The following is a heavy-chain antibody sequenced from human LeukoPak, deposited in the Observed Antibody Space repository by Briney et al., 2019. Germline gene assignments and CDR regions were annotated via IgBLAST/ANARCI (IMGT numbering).Heavy chain of an antibody. J-gene: IGHJ4*02. CDR3: VYYYGSGSVEY. D-gene: IGHD3-10*01. Sequence: SETLSLTCTVSGGSISSYYWSWIRQPPGKGLEWIGYIYYSGTTNYNPSLKSRVTISVATSKNQFSLKLSSVTAADTAVYYCVYYYGSGSVEYWGQGTLVTVSS. V-gene: IGHV4-59*08. CDR2: IYYSGTT. CDR1: GGSISSYY.